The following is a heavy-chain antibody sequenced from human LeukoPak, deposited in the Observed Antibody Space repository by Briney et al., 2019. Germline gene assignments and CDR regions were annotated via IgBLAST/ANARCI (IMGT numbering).Heavy chain of an antibody. CDR2: VGGGNV. Sequence: GGSLRLSCAASGFTFNIYGMSWVREAPGKGLEWVSSVGGGNVHYADSVKGRLTGSRDDAKNTIYLQMNSLRAEDTAIYFCPKDAIPRNSSLDHFDSWGQGTLVTVPS. V-gene: IGHV3-23*01. J-gene: IGHJ4*02. D-gene: IGHD1-7*01. CDR1: GFTFNIYG. CDR3: PKDAIPRNSSLDHFDS.